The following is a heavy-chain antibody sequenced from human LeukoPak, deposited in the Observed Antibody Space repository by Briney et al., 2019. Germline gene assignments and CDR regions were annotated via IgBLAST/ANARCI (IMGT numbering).Heavy chain of an antibody. CDR2: ISSSGSTI. CDR3: ARVHEAVAGTLYRFDY. J-gene: IGHJ4*02. D-gene: IGHD6-19*01. CDR1: GFTFSDYY. V-gene: IGHV3-11*01. Sequence: PGGSLRLSCAASGFTFSDYYMSWIRQAPGKGLEWVSYISSSGSTIYYADSVKGRFTISRDNAKNSLYLQMNSLRAEDTAVYYCARVHEAVAGTLYRFDYWGQGTLVTVSS.